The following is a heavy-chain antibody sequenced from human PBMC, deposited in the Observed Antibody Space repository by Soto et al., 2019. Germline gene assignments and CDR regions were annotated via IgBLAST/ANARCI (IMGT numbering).Heavy chain of an antibody. J-gene: IGHJ6*02. Sequence: QVQLQESGPGLVKPSETLTLTCTVSGGSIRSFFWSWIRQPPGKGLEWIGYIYHSGTTNYNPSLTSRVTLSVDTSRTPLSLMLTSVTAAATAVYYCARWAYSSSWPSDSYGMDVWGQGTTVTVSS. CDR3: ARWAYSSSWPSDSYGMDV. D-gene: IGHD6-13*01. V-gene: IGHV4-59*08. CDR1: GGSIRSFF. CDR2: IYHSGTT.